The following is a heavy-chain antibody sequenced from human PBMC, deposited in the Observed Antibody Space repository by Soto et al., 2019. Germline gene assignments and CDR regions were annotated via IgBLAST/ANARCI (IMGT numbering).Heavy chain of an antibody. CDR1: GFSFSSYA. J-gene: IGHJ3*02. Sequence: EVQLLESGGDLVQPGGSLRLSCAASGFSFSSYAMAWVRQAPGRGLEWVATIRHSGDNTYYADSVKGRFTISRDNSMYSLYLQMSSLRAGDTAVYYCAHAPWGTVTSAFYIWGQGTMVTVSS. CDR3: AHAPWGTVTSAFYI. D-gene: IGHD4-17*01. V-gene: IGHV3-23*01. CDR2: IRHSGDNT.